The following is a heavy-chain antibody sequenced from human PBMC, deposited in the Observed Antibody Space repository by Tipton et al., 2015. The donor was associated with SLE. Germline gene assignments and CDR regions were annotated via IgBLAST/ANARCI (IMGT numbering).Heavy chain of an antibody. V-gene: IGHV4-38-2*02. Sequence: TLSLTCSVSGFSVSSGYYWGWIRQPPGKGLEWIGTFYHSGTTYYSSSLKSRVTMSVDTSKNQLSLNLGSLTAADTAIYYCARVHAAGDYDSSGFSNWGQGALVTVSS. CDR1: GFSVSSGYY. J-gene: IGHJ4*02. D-gene: IGHD3-22*01. CDR2: FYHSGTT. CDR3: ARVHAAGDYDSSGFSN.